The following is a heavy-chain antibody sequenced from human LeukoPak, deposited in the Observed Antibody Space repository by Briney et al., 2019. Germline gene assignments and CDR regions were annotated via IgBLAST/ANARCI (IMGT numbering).Heavy chain of an antibody. Sequence: SVKVSCKASGGTFSSYAISWVRQAPGQGLEWMGRIVPILGIANYAQKFQGRVTITADKSTSTAYMELSSLRSEDTAVYYCATPGSSGYFDYWGQGTLVTVSS. V-gene: IGHV1-69*04. CDR1: GGTFSSYA. CDR3: ATPGSSGYFDY. J-gene: IGHJ4*02. CDR2: IVPILGIA. D-gene: IGHD3-22*01.